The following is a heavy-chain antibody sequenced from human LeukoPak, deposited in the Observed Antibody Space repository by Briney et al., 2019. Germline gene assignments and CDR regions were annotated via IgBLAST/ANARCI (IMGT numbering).Heavy chain of an antibody. J-gene: IGHJ4*02. CDR2: IYHSGIT. CDR1: GYSISSGYY. Sequence: SETLSLTCTVSGYSISSGYYWGWIRQPPGKGLEWIGSIYHSGITYYNPSLKGRVTISVDTSKNQFSLKLSSVTAADTAVYYCARLPPETYYDILTGYFPWGQGTLVTVSS. D-gene: IGHD3-9*01. V-gene: IGHV4-38-2*02. CDR3: ARLPPETYYDILTGYFP.